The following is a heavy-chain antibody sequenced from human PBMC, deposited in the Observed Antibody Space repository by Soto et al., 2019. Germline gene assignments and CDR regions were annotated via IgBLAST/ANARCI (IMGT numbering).Heavy chain of an antibody. CDR3: ARDGYCTNGVCYQRGTNWFDP. J-gene: IGHJ5*02. Sequence: PSETLSLTCAVYGGSCSRYYWSWIRQPPGKSVEWIGEINRTXSTNYNRSLKSGVTIPGDTSKNQFPLKLSSLTAADTAVYYCARDGYCTNGVCYQRGTNWFDPWGQGTLVTSPQ. D-gene: IGHD2-8*01. V-gene: IGHV4-34*01. CDR2: INRTXST. CDR1: GGSCSRYY.